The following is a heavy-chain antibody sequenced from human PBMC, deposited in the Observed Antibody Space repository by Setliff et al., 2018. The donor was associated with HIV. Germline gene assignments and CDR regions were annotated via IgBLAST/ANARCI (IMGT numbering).Heavy chain of an antibody. CDR3: ARAWAMQQLVPAY. CDR2: IKQDGSEK. CDR1: GFTFSSCW. J-gene: IGHJ4*02. D-gene: IGHD6-6*01. Sequence: GGSLRLSCAASGFTFSSCWMSGVRQAPGKGLEWVANIKQDGSEKYYVDSVKGRFTISRDNAKNSLYLQMNSLRVEDTAIYYCARAWAMQQLVPAYWGQGTLVTVSS. V-gene: IGHV3-7*01.